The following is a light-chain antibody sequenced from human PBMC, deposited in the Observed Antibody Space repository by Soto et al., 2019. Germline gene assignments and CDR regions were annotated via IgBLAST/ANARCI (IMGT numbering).Light chain of an antibody. Sequence: DTQSTQPPSFLSASVGDRVTITCRASQDLTGYLAWYQQEPGKAPKLLISATSTLQSGVPSRFSGSGSRTEMTLTISSLQPEDFATYYCQQFKSYTVTFGTGTKV. CDR3: QQFKSYTVT. CDR1: QDLTGY. J-gene: IGKJ4*01. CDR2: ATS. V-gene: IGKV1-9*01.